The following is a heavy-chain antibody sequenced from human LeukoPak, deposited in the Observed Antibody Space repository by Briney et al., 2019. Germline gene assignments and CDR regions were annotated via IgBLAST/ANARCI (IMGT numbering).Heavy chain of an antibody. J-gene: IGHJ6*02. V-gene: IGHV4-31*03. CDR1: GGSISSGGYY. Sequence: SQTLSLACTVSGGSISSGGYYWSWIRQHPGKGLEWIGYIYYSGSTYYNPSLKSRVTISVDTSKNQFSLKLSSVTAADTAVYYCARGPVVPAPDTFYYYYGMGVWGQGTTVTVSS. D-gene: IGHD2-2*01. CDR3: ARGPVVPAPDTFYYYYGMGV. CDR2: IYYSGST.